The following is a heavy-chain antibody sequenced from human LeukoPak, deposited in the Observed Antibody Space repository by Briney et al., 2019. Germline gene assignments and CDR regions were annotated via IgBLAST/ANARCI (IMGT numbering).Heavy chain of an antibody. CDR1: GFTFSSFG. D-gene: IGHD5-24*01. J-gene: IGHJ5*02. Sequence: GGSLRLSCAASGFTFSSFGMHWVRQAPGKGLEWVAVIWYDGSNEYYADSVKGRFTISRDNSKNTLYLQMNSLRAEDTAVYYCARQQKRDGYNQLNWFVPWGRGTLVTVSS. CDR3: ARQQKRDGYNQLNWFVP. V-gene: IGHV3-33*01. CDR2: IWYDGSNE.